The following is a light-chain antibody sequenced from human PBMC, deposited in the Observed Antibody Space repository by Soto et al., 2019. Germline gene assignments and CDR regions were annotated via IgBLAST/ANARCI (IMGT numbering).Light chain of an antibody. Sequence: QPVLTQPPSASGTPGQRVTISCSGSSSNIGSNTVIWYQQLPGTAPKLLIFSNNQRPSGVPDRFSGSKSGTSASLAISGLQSEDEADYYCAAWDDSLNGGVIFGGGTKLTVL. CDR2: SNN. V-gene: IGLV1-44*01. CDR3: AAWDDSLNGGVI. J-gene: IGLJ2*01. CDR1: SSNIGSNT.